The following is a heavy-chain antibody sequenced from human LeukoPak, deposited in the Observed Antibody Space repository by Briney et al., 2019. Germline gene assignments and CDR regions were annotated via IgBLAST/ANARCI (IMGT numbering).Heavy chain of an antibody. D-gene: IGHD6-19*01. CDR2: ISPGGGDI. Sequence: GGSLRLSCAASGFTFNDYHMNWIRQAPGKGLEWISYISPGGGDIYFADSVKGRFTLSRDNAKNSLYLQASSLTAEDTAVYYCASGRDIQVAGPGGYFDHWGQGTLVTVSS. V-gene: IGHV3-11*01. CDR3: ASGRDIQVAGPGGYFDH. J-gene: IGHJ4*02. CDR1: GFTFNDYH.